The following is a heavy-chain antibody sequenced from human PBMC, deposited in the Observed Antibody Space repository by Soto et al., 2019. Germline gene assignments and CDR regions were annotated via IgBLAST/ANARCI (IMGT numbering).Heavy chain of an antibody. J-gene: IGHJ4*02. V-gene: IGHV3-11*01. CDR2: ISSSGSTI. CDR3: ARDQRGPYYDILTGYYNFDY. CDR1: GFTFSDYY. Sequence: GGSLRLSCAASGFTFSDYYMSWIRQAPGKGLEWVSYISSSGSTIYYADSVKGRFTISRDNAKNSLYLQMNSLRAEDPAVYYCARDQRGPYYDILTGYYNFDYWGQGTLVTVSS. D-gene: IGHD3-9*01.